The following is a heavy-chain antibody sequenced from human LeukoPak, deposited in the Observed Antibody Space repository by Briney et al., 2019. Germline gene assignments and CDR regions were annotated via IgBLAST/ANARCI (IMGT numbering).Heavy chain of an antibody. CDR3: AKDGDIVVVPAAIS. V-gene: IGHV3-23*01. CDR2: ISGSGGST. Sequence: GGSLRLSCAASGSTFSSYAMSWVRQAPGKGLEWVSAISGSGGSTYYADSVKGRFTISRDNSKNTLYLQMNGLRAEDTAVYYCAKDGDIVVVPAAISWGQGTLVTVSS. D-gene: IGHD2-2*01. CDR1: GSTFSSYA. J-gene: IGHJ5*02.